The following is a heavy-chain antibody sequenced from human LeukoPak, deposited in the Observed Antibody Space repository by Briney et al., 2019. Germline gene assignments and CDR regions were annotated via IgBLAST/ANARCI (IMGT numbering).Heavy chain of an antibody. V-gene: IGHV1-2*02. CDR1: GYTFTGYY. CDR3: ARATPGVLLWFGEFNY. J-gene: IGHJ4*02. Sequence: GASVKVSCKASGYTFTGYYMHWVRQAPGQGLEWMGWINPNSGGTNYAQKFQGRVTMTRDTSISTAYMELSSLRSEDTAVYYCARATPGVLLWFGEFNYWGQGTLVTVSS. CDR2: INPNSGGT. D-gene: IGHD3-10*01.